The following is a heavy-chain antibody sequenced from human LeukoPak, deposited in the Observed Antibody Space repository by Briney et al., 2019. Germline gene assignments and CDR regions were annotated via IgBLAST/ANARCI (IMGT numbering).Heavy chain of an antibody. Sequence: GGSLRLSCEASGFTFSTYGMSWVRQAPGKGLEWVSAISGSGGSTYYADSVKGRFTISRDNGKNSLDLQMNSLRADDTAVYYCARDTLGEGEDANYAVYYFDYWGQGTVVTVSS. CDR2: ISGSGGST. J-gene: IGHJ4*02. CDR3: ARDTLGEGEDANYAVYYFDY. V-gene: IGHV3-23*01. CDR1: GFTFSTYG. D-gene: IGHD4/OR15-4a*01.